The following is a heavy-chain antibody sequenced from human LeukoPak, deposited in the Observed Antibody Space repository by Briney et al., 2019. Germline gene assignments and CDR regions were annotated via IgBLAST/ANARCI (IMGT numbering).Heavy chain of an antibody. J-gene: IGHJ4*02. CDR2: ISDDGSDE. CDR1: GFTFSSCA. V-gene: IGHV3-30*04. D-gene: IGHD2-15*01. Sequence: QPGGSLRLSCAASGFTFSSCAMCWVRQAPGKGLARVAVISDDGSDEYYADSVKGRFTISRDNSKNTLYLEMNSLRPEDTSVYYRARPMVVGTIPFDYWGQGTLVTVSS. CDR3: ARPMVVGTIPFDY.